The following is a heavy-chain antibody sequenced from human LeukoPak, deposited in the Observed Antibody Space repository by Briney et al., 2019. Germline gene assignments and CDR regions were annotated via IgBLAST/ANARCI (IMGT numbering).Heavy chain of an antibody. CDR1: GGSISSSSYY. J-gene: IGHJ5*02. CDR2: IYYSGGT. CDR3: ARGFNWFDP. V-gene: IGHV4-39*07. Sequence: SETLSLTCTVSGGSISSSSYYWGWIRQPPGKGLEWIGSIYYSGGTYYNPSLKSRVTISVDTSKNQFSLKLSSVTAADTAVYYCARGFNWFDPWGQGTLVTVSS.